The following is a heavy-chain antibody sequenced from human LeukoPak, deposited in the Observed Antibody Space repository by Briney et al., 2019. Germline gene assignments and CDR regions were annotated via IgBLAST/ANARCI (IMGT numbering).Heavy chain of an antibody. CDR1: GGSISGYH. J-gene: IGHJ4*02. Sequence: PSETLSLTCNVSGGSISGYHWSWIRQPPGKGLEWLGYIYYSGSSNYNPSLKSRVTMSADTSKNQFSLKLSSVTAADTAVYYCAREFWGYSGYDLPNYFDYWGQGTLVTVSS. CDR2: IYYSGSS. V-gene: IGHV4-59*12. D-gene: IGHD5-12*01. CDR3: AREFWGYSGYDLPNYFDY.